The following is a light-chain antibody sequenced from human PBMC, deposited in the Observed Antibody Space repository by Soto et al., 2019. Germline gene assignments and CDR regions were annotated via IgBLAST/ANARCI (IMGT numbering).Light chain of an antibody. Sequence: QTVVTQEPSFSVSPGGTVTITCGLTSGSVSTTYSASWYQQTPGQSPRTLIYSTNTRSSGVPARFSGSILGNKAALTITGAQADDECDYYCALYMGGGIWVFGGGTQLTVL. V-gene: IGLV8-61*01. CDR3: ALYMGGGIWV. CDR1: SGSVSTTYS. J-gene: IGLJ3*02. CDR2: STN.